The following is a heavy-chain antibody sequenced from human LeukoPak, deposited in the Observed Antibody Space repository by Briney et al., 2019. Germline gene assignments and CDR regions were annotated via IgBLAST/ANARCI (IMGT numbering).Heavy chain of an antibody. CDR1: GFTFSSYW. V-gene: IGHV3-7*01. Sequence: GGSLRLSCAASGFTFSSYWMSWVRQAPGKGLEWVANIKQDGSGKNYVDSVKGRFTISRDDAKNSLYLQMNSLRAEDTAVYHCARELKEAGGFVPWGQGTLVTVSS. CDR2: IKQDGSGK. D-gene: IGHD3-16*01. J-gene: IGHJ5*02. CDR3: ARELKEAGGFVP.